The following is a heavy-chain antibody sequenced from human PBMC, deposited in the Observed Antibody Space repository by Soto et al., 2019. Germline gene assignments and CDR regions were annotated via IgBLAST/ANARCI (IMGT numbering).Heavy chain of an antibody. CDR2: IYYSGST. J-gene: IGHJ4*02. CDR3: ARAISGPAFDY. V-gene: IGHV4-59*01. CDR1: GGSISSYY. D-gene: IGHD6-19*01. Sequence: PSETLSLTCTVSGGSISSYYWSWIRQPPGKGLEWIGYIYYSGSTNYNPSLKSRVTISVDTSKNQFSLKLISVTAADTAVDYCARAISGPAFDYWGQGTLVTVSS.